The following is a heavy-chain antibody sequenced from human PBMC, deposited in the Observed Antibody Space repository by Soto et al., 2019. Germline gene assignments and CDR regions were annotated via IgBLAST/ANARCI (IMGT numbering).Heavy chain of an antibody. J-gene: IGHJ5*02. CDR1: ELAFNDYY. Sequence: VGSLRLSCEASELAFNDYYMSWIRQAPGKGMEWISYISGSGNTISYADSVKGRFTISRDNAKNTVHLQMDTLGAEDTAFYYCARDHGNWFDPWGQGT. CDR3: ARDHGNWFDP. CDR2: ISGSGNTI. V-gene: IGHV3-11*01.